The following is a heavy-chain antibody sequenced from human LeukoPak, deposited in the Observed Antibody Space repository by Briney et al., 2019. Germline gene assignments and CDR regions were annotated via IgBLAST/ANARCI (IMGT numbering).Heavy chain of an antibody. D-gene: IGHD6-13*01. V-gene: IGHV3-21*01. CDR2: ISSSSSYI. J-gene: IGHJ6*03. CDR3: ARPAEYSSSWPERTYYYYYYMDV. CDR1: GFTFSSYS. Sequence: GGSLRLSCAASGFTFSSYSMNWVRQAPGKELEWVSSISSSSSYIYYADSVKGRFTTSRDNAKNSLYLQMNSLRAEDTAVYYCARPAEYSSSWPERTYYYYYYMDVWGKGTTVTVSS.